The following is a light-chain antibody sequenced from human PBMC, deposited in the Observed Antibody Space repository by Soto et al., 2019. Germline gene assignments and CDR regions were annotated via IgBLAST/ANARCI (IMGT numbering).Light chain of an antibody. CDR2: DAS. V-gene: IGKV3-11*01. CDR1: QSVSSY. CDR3: QQRNKWRT. Sequence: EIVFTQSPATLSLSPGERATLSCXASQSVSSYLAWYQQKPGQAPRLLIYDASKRATGIPARFSGSGFGTDYTLTISSLEPEDFAVYYCQQRNKWRTFGQGTKVEIK. J-gene: IGKJ1*01.